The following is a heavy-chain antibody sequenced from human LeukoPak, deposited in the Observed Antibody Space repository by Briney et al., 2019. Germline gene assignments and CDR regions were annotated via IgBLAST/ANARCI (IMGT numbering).Heavy chain of an antibody. D-gene: IGHD6-19*01. J-gene: IGHJ4*02. V-gene: IGHV3-23*01. CDR2: ISGSGGST. Sequence: PGGSLRLSCAASGFTFSSYGMSWVRHAPGKGLEWVSAISGSGGSTYYADSVKGRFTISRDNAKNSLYLHMNSLRAEDTAVYYCARDLGSGWYGGFDYWGQGTLVSVSS. CDR3: ARDLGSGWYGGFDY. CDR1: GFTFSSYG.